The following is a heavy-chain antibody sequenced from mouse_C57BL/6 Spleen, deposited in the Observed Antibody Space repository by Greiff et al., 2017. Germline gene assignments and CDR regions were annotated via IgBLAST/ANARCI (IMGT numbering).Heavy chain of an antibody. CDR2: IHPNSGST. CDR3: ARCRGNWDVYFDY. D-gene: IGHD4-1*01. J-gene: IGHJ2*01. Sequence: QVQLQQPGAELVKPGASVKLSCKASGYTFTSYWMHWVKQRPGHGLEWIGMIHPNSGSTNYNEKFKSKATLTVDKSSSTAYMQLSSLTSEDSAVYDCARCRGNWDVYFDYWGQGTTLTVSS. CDR1: GYTFTSYW. V-gene: IGHV1-64*01.